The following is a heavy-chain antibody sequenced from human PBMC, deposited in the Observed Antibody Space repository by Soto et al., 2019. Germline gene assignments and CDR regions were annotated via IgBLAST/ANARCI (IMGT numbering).Heavy chain of an antibody. CDR3: ARARLRTPNGVDSFDV. V-gene: IGHV1-2*02. J-gene: IGHJ3*01. CDR2: INPHAGGA. CDR1: GSAVGAYY. D-gene: IGHD2-8*01. Sequence: VYCNAAGSAVGAYYIDWVRQAPGQGLELMGSINPHAGGARYVQEFRDRLTISTDTPKETAYMELRSLTSDDTAIYYCARARLRTPNGVDSFDVWGQGTSVTVSS.